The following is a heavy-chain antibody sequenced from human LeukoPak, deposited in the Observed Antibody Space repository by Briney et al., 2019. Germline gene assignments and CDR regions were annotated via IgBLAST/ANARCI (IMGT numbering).Heavy chain of an antibody. V-gene: IGHV3-23*01. D-gene: IGHD1-26*01. J-gene: IGHJ4*02. Sequence: GGSLRLSCAASGFTFSSYAMSWVRQAPGKGLEWVSAISGSGGSIYYADSVKGRFTISRDNSKNTLYLQMNSLRADDTAVYSCANSVGAIDYFDYWGQGTLVTVSS. CDR3: ANSVGAIDYFDY. CDR1: GFTFSSYA. CDR2: ISGSGGSI.